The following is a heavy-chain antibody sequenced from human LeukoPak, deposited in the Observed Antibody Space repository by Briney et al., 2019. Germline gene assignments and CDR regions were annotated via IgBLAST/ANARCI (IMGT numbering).Heavy chain of an antibody. CDR3: AKDFGSGWLLNEIDN. CDR1: GFSFDDFA. CDR2: ISGDGDFI. J-gene: IGHJ4*02. Sequence: GGSLRLSCAASGFSFDDFAMHWLRQGPGKGLEWVSVISGDGDFIFYADSVKGRFTISRDNSKNSLYLQMNSLTTEGTAFYYCAKDFGSGWLLNEIDNWGQGTLVTVSS. D-gene: IGHD6-19*01. V-gene: IGHV3-43*02.